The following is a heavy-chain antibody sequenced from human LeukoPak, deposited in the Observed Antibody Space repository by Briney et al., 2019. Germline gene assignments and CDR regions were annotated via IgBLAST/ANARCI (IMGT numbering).Heavy chain of an antibody. J-gene: IGHJ5*02. CDR1: RYSVNNNDW. CDR2: IYHSGST. CDR3: ARVGVRPAAIRDNWFDP. V-gene: IGHV4-28*03. Sequence: PSETLSLTCDVYRYSVNNNDWWGWIRQPPGKGLEWIGYIYHSGSTYYNPSLKSRVTISVDRFKNQSSLKLSSVTAADTAVYYCARVGVRPAAIRDNWFDPWGQGTLVTVSS. D-gene: IGHD2-2*02.